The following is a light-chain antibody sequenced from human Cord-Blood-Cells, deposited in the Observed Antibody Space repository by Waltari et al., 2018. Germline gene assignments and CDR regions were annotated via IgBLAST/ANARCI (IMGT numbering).Light chain of an antibody. V-gene: IGLV2-23*01. CDR3: CSYAGSWV. Sequence: QSALTQPASVSGSPGQSITISCPGTSSDVGSYNLVPWYQQHPGKAPKLMIYEGSKRPSGVSNRFSGSKSGNTASLTISGLQAEDEADYYCCSYAGSWVFGGGTKLTVL. J-gene: IGLJ3*02. CDR1: SSDVGSYNL. CDR2: EGS.